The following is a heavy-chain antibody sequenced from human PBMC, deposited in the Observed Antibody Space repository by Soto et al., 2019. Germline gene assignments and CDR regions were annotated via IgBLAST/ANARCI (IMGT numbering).Heavy chain of an antibody. CDR3: AKEGGSYYGIYYYYGMDV. CDR1: GFTFSSYG. Sequence: PGGSLRLSCAASGFTFSSYGMHWVRQAPGKGLEWVAVISYDGSNKYYAGSVKGRFTISRDNSKNTLYLQMNSLRAEDTAVYYCAKEGGSYYGIYYYYGMDVWGQGTTVTVSS. V-gene: IGHV3-30*18. CDR2: ISYDGSNK. D-gene: IGHD1-26*01. J-gene: IGHJ6*02.